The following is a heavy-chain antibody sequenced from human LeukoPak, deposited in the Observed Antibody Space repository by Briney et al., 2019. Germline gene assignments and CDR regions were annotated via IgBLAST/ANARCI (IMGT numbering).Heavy chain of an antibody. Sequence: SETLSLTCTVSGGSISSSTYYWGWIRQPPGKGLEWIGNIYYSGSTYYNPSLKSRVTISVDTSKNQFSLKLSSVTAADTAVYYCARDEAAAVLGYWGQGTLVTVSS. D-gene: IGHD6-13*01. CDR1: GGSISSSTYY. CDR3: ARDEAAAVLGY. J-gene: IGHJ4*02. CDR2: IYYSGST. V-gene: IGHV4-39*07.